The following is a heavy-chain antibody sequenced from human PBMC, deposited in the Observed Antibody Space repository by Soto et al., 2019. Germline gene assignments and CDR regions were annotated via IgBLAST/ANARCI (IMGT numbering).Heavy chain of an antibody. Sequence: QVQLVQSGAEVKKPGSSVKVSCKASGGTFSSYTISWVRQAPGQGHEWMGRIIPILGIANYAQKFQCRVTITADKSTVTGYMYLRSLRSDDTAVYYCERGGGLQSPNDDAFDIWGQGTMVTVSS. CDR2: IIPILGIA. D-gene: IGHD4-4*01. CDR3: ERGGGLQSPNDDAFDI. V-gene: IGHV1-69*02. J-gene: IGHJ3*02. CDR1: GGTFSSYT.